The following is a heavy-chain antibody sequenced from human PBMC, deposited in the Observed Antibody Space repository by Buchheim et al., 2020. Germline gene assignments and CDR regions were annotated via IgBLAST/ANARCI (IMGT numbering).Heavy chain of an antibody. Sequence: QVQLQQWGAGLLKPSKTLSLTCAVYGGSFSGYYWSWIRQPPGKGLEWIGEINHSGSTNYNPSLKSRVTISVDTSKNQFSLKLSSVTAADTAVYYCARWRLYSSSWYVYYYYGMDVWGQGTT. CDR2: INHSGST. J-gene: IGHJ6*02. D-gene: IGHD6-13*01. CDR3: ARWRLYSSSWYVYYYYGMDV. V-gene: IGHV4-34*01. CDR1: GGSFSGYY.